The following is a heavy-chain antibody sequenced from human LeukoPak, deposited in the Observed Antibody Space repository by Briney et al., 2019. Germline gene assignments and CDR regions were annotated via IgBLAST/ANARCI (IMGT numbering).Heavy chain of an antibody. CDR2: INHSGNT. CDR1: GGSFTDYY. Sequence: SETLSLTCAVSGGSFTDYYCNWIRQSPGKGLEWIGEINHSGNTEFNPSLESRVTISVDTSKSQFSLKLNSMTAADTAVYWCASRASKRPLGYWGQGTLVTVSS. D-gene: IGHD3-16*01. J-gene: IGHJ4*02. V-gene: IGHV4-34*01. CDR3: ASRASKRPLGY.